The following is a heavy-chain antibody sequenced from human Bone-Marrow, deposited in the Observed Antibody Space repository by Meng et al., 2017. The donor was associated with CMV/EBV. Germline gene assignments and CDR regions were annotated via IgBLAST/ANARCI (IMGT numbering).Heavy chain of an antibody. CDR2: ISAYNGKT. J-gene: IGHJ4*02. V-gene: IGHV1-18*01. D-gene: IGHD4-17*01. Sequence: ASVKVSCKASGYTFTGYGISWLRLAPGQGLEWMAWISAYNGKTNYAQKFQGRVTMTTDTSTTTAYMELRSLRSDDTAVYYCARDGPDYGDYVNFDYWGQGTRVTVSS. CDR1: GYTFTGYG. CDR3: ARDGPDYGDYVNFDY.